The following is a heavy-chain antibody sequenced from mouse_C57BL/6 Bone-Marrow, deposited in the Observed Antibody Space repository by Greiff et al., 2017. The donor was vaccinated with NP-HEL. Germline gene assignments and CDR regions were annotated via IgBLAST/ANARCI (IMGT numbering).Heavy chain of an antibody. CDR1: GFNIKDDY. D-gene: IGHD1-1*01. CDR2: IDPENGDT. CDR3: TRGDYYGSSYLFDY. J-gene: IGHJ2*01. V-gene: IGHV14-4*01. Sequence: VQLKESGAELVRPGASVKLSCTASGFNIKDDYMHWVKQRPEQGLEWIGWIDPENGDTEYASKFQGKATITADTSSNTAYLQLSSLTSEDTAVYYCTRGDYYGSSYLFDYWGQGTTLTVSS.